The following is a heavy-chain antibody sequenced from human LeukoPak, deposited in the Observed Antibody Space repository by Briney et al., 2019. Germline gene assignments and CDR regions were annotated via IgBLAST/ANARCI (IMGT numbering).Heavy chain of an antibody. CDR3: ARVKWFGYGMDV. J-gene: IGHJ6*02. V-gene: IGHV4-30-4*01. Sequence: SETLSLTCTVSGGSISSGDYYWSWIRQPPGKGLEWIGHICYSGSTYYNPSPKSRVTISVDTSKNQFSLKLSSVTAADTAVYHCARVKWFGYGMDVWGQGTTVTVSS. CDR1: GGSISSGDYY. CDR2: ICYSGST. D-gene: IGHD3-10*01.